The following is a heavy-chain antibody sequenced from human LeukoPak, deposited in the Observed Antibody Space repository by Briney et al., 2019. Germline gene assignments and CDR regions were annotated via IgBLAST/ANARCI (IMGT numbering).Heavy chain of an antibody. Sequence: KPSETLSLTCTVSGGSISSGGYYWSWIRQPPGKGLEWIGEVNHSGSTNYNPSLKSRVTISVDTSKNQFSLKLSSVTAADTAVYYCARGLTTVVPFPYWGQGTLVTVSS. CDR2: VNHSGST. CDR1: GGSISSGGYY. CDR3: ARGLTTVVPFPY. D-gene: IGHD4-23*01. J-gene: IGHJ4*02. V-gene: IGHV4-39*07.